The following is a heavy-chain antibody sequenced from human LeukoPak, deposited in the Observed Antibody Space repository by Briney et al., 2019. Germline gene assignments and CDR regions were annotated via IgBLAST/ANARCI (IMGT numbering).Heavy chain of an antibody. D-gene: IGHD3-10*01. CDR2: INSDVSST. Sequence: QAGRSLRLSCAASGFTFSSYWMHCVRQAPGKGLVWVSRINSDVSSTSYADSVKGRFTISRDNAKNTLYLQMNSLRAEDTAVYYCARGGPIYYYGMDVWGKGTTVTVSS. CDR1: GFTFSSYW. V-gene: IGHV3-74*01. CDR3: ARGGPIYYYGMDV. J-gene: IGHJ6*04.